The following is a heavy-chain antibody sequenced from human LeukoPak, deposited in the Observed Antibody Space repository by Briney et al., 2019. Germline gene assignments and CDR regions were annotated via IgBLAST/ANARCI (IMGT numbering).Heavy chain of an antibody. J-gene: IGHJ3*01. D-gene: IGHD2-21*02. CDR2: ISAYNGNT. CDR1: GYTFTSYD. Sequence: ASVKVSCKASGYTFTSYDINWVRQAPGQGLEWMGWISAYNGNTNYAQKLQGRVTMTTDTSTSTACMELRSLRSDDTAVYYCARDHWVVTAASDWGQGTMVTVSS. V-gene: IGHV1-18*01. CDR3: ARDHWVVTAASD.